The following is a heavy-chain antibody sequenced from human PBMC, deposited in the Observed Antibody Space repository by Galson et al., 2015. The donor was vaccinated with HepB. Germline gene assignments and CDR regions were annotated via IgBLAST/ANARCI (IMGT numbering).Heavy chain of an antibody. CDR3: ARVRDGYKNEAGPLDC. CDR1: GYTFTSYY. J-gene: IGHJ4*02. CDR2: INPSGVST. D-gene: IGHD5-24*01. Sequence: SVKVSCKASGYTFTSYYIHWVRQAPGQGLEWMGIINPSGVSTSYAQKFQGRVTMTRDTSTSTVYMEVSSLRSEDTAVYYCARVRDGYKNEAGPLDCWGQGTLVTVSS. V-gene: IGHV1-46*01.